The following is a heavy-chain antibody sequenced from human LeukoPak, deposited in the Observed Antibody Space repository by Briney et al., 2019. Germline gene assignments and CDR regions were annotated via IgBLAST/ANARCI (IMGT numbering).Heavy chain of an antibody. V-gene: IGHV4-59*01. J-gene: IGHJ5*02. CDR2: IYYSGTT. D-gene: IGHD6-13*01. CDR1: GGSISFYY. Sequence: KPSETLSLTCTVSGGSISFYYWSWIRQPPGKGLEWIGYIYYSGTTNYNPSLKSRVTMSVDMSKNQFSLKLSSVTAADTAVYYCARRSSSWKNWFDPWGQGTLVTVSS. CDR3: ARRSSSWKNWFDP.